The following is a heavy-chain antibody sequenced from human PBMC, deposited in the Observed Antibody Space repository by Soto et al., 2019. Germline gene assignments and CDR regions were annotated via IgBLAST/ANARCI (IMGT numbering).Heavy chain of an antibody. V-gene: IGHV1-18*01. D-gene: IGHD4-17*01. CDR3: VRVRLTVTSTTCFDY. CDR1: GYTCTSYG. Sequence: QIQLVQSGAEVKKPGASVKVSCKACGYTCTSYGISWVRQPPGQGLEWMGWMDTDNGKIDYLQKFRCRVPMTTHTSTTTAYRDARSLSSHPTAAYYGVRVRLTVTSTTCFDYWGQGTLVPVSS. CDR2: MDTDNGKI. J-gene: IGHJ4*02.